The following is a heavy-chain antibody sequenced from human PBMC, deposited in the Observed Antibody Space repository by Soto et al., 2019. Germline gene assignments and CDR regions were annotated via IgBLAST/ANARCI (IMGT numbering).Heavy chain of an antibody. J-gene: IGHJ4*02. CDR3: ARVLGTYSRVGTFDY. D-gene: IGHD1-26*01. CDR1: GFTFSRYA. V-gene: IGHV3-30-3*01. Sequence: GGSLRLSCAASGFTFSRYAVHWVRQAPGKGLEWVAVISYDGSNRYYADSVKGRFTISRDNSKNTLYLRMNSLRAEDTAVYYCARVLGTYSRVGTFDYWGQGTLVTVSS. CDR2: ISYDGSNR.